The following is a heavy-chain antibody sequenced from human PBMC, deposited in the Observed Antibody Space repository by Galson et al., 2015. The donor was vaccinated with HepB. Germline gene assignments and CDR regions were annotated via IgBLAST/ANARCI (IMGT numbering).Heavy chain of an antibody. CDR1: GYTLTGYY. Sequence: SVKVSCKASGYTLTGYYMHWVRQAPGQGLEWMGWINPNSGGTNYAQKFQGWVTMTRDTSISTAYMELSRLRSDDTAVYYCATGYSSGWYTTGMGYWGQGTLVTVSS. CDR3: ATGYSSGWYTTGMGY. V-gene: IGHV1-2*04. J-gene: IGHJ4*02. CDR2: INPNSGGT. D-gene: IGHD6-19*01.